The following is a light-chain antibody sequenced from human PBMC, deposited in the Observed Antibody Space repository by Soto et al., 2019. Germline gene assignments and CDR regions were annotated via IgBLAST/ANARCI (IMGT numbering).Light chain of an antibody. Sequence: QSVLTQPASVSGSPGQSITISCTGTSSDVGGYNYVSWYQQLPGKAPKLMIYDVSDRPSGVSNRFSGSKSGNTASLTISGLQAEDEADYYCCSHSSSITWMFGGGTKLTVL. CDR2: DVS. CDR1: SSDVGGYNY. V-gene: IGLV2-14*01. J-gene: IGLJ3*02. CDR3: CSHSSSITWM.